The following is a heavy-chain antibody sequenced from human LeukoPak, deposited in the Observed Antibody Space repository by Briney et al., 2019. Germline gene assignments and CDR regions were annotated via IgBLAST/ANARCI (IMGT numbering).Heavy chain of an antibody. Sequence: SQTLSLTCTVSGGSISSGDYYWSWIRQPPGKGLEWIGYIYYSGSTYYNPSLKSRVTISVDTSKNQFSLKLSSVTAADTAVYYCARDPLIDSSGYPYRGQGTLVTVSS. V-gene: IGHV4-30-4*01. J-gene: IGHJ4*02. D-gene: IGHD3-22*01. CDR2: IYYSGST. CDR3: ARDPLIDSSGYPY. CDR1: GGSISSGDYY.